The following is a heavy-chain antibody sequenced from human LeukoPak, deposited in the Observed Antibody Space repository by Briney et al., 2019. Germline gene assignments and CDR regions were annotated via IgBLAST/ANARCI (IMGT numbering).Heavy chain of an antibody. Sequence: ASVKVSCKASGYTFTSYDINWVRQATGQGLEWMGWMNPNSGNTGYAQKFQGRVTMTRNTSISTAYMELSSLRSEDTAVYYCARGDNIVGATLGFDCWGQGTLVTVSS. V-gene: IGHV1-8*01. CDR3: ARGDNIVGATLGFDC. CDR1: GYTFTSYD. D-gene: IGHD1-26*01. CDR2: MNPNSGNT. J-gene: IGHJ4*02.